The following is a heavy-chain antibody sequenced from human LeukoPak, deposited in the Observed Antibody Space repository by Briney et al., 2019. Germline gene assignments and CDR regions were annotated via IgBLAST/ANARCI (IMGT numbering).Heavy chain of an antibody. V-gene: IGHV3-48*02. CDR3: ARDNWFAFDI. CDR2: ISTSSSTI. D-gene: IGHD3-10*01. Sequence: PGGSLRLSCAASGFTFSSYTMNWVRQAPGRGLEWVSYISTSSSTIYYAGSVKGRFTISRDNAKNSLYLQMNSLRDEDTAVYYCARDNWFAFDIWGQGTMVTVSS. CDR1: GFTFSSYT. J-gene: IGHJ3*02.